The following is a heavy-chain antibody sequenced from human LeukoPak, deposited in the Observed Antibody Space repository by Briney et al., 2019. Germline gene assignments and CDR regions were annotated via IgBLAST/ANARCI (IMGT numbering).Heavy chain of an antibody. D-gene: IGHD3-16*01. J-gene: IGHJ5*02. CDR1: GFTFSSYA. V-gene: IGHV3-30-3*01. CDR3: ARLWGGNGYSGGSLNL. CDR2: ISYDGSNK. Sequence: PGRSLRLSCAASGFTFSSYAMHWVRQAPGKGLEWVAVISYDGSNKYYADSVKGRFTISRDNSKNTLYLQMNSLRAEDTAVYYCARLWGGNGYSGGSLNLWGQGTLVTVSS.